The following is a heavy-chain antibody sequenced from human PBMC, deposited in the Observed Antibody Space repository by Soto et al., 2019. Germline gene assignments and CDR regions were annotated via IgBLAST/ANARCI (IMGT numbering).Heavy chain of an antibody. Sequence: WGSLRLSCAASGFTVSSNYMSWVRQAPGKGLEWVSVIYSGGSTYYADSVKGRFTISRDNSKNTLYLQMNSLRAEDTAVYYCARDIGYDYGGNYGMDVWGQGTTVTVSS. CDR1: GFTVSSNY. D-gene: IGHD4-17*01. CDR3: ARDIGYDYGGNYGMDV. V-gene: IGHV3-53*01. J-gene: IGHJ6*02. CDR2: IYSGGST.